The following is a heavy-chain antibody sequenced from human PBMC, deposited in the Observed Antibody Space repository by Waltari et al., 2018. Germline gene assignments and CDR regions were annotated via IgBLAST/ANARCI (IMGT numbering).Heavy chain of an antibody. CDR1: GFTFSSYA. CDR2: SSGNGANT. D-gene: IGHD6-13*01. CDR3: AKALTLSSTWDMH. J-gene: IGHJ4*02. Sequence: EVQLVESGGGLVQPGGSLRLSCAASGFTFSSYAMSWIRQVPGKGLEWVSSSSGNGANTYYADSVKGRFTISRDNSKNTLFLQMDSLRAEDTAVYYCAKALTLSSTWDMHWGQGTLVTVSS. V-gene: IGHV3-23*04.